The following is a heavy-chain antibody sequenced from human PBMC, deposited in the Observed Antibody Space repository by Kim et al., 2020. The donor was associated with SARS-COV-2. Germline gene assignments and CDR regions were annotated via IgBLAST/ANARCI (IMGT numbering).Heavy chain of an antibody. J-gene: IGHJ4*02. CDR3: AREDRMATKKRGIDY. D-gene: IGHD5-12*01. V-gene: IGHV3-30*07. Sequence: DSVKGRFTISRDNSKNTLYLQMNSLRAEDTAVYYCAREDRMATKKRGIDYWGQGTLVTVSS.